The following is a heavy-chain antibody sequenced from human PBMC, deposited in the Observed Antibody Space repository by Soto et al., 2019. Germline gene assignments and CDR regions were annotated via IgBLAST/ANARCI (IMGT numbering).Heavy chain of an antibody. Sequence: PSXTLSLTCTVSGGSISSYYWSWIRQPPGKGLEWIGYIYYSGSTNYNPSLKSRVTISVDTSKNQFSLKLSSVTAADTAVYYCARSPTLWRLDYWGQGTLVTVSS. CDR1: GGSISSYY. V-gene: IGHV4-59*01. CDR3: ARSPTLWRLDY. CDR2: IYYSGST. D-gene: IGHD2-21*01. J-gene: IGHJ4*02.